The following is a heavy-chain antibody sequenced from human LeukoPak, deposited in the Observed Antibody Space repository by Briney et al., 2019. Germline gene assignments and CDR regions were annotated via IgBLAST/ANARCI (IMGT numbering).Heavy chain of an antibody. CDR3: ASSYYYFKNYFDY. D-gene: IGHD3-3*01. V-gene: IGHV1-69*05. J-gene: IGHJ4*02. CDR1: GGTFSSYA. Sequence: ASVKVSCKASGGTFSSYAISWVRQAPGQGLEWMGGIIPIFGTANYAQKFQGRVTITTDESTSTAYMELSSLRSEDTAVYYCASSYYYFKNYFDYWGQGTLATVSS. CDR2: IIPIFGTA.